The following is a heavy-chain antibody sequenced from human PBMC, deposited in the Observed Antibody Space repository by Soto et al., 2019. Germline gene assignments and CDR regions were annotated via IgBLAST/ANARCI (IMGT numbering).Heavy chain of an antibody. D-gene: IGHD3-10*01. Sequence: QVQLVESGGGVVQPGGSLRLSCAASGFTFSSYGMHWVRQAPGKGLEWVAGIWYDGSNKYYADSVKGRFTISRDNSKNTLYLQMNSLRAEDTAVYYCARDGSSMVTFIDYWGQGTLVTVSS. CDR2: IWYDGSNK. V-gene: IGHV3-33*01. J-gene: IGHJ4*02. CDR1: GFTFSSYG. CDR3: ARDGSSMVTFIDY.